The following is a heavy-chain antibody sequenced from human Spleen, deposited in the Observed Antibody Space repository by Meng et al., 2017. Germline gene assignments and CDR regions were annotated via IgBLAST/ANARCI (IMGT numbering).Heavy chain of an antibody. CDR2: ISGSGGTT. CDR1: GFTFRSYG. Sequence: GSLRLSCVASGFTFRSYGMRWVRQAPGKGLEWVSSISGSGGTTIYADSVEGRFTVSRDNSKNILYLQMNSLRAEDTAVYYCAKKGQIAGAAPWDYWGQGTLVTVSS. D-gene: IGHD6-19*01. V-gene: IGHV3-23*01. CDR3: AKKGQIAGAAPWDY. J-gene: IGHJ4*02.